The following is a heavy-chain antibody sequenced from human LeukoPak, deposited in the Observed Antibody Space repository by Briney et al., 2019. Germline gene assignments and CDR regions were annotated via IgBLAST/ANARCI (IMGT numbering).Heavy chain of an antibody. V-gene: IGHV3-73*01. CDR1: GFTFSGSA. J-gene: IGHJ4*02. D-gene: IGHD3-22*01. CDR3: TRRGDYYDSSGYYYVAPGFDY. CDR2: IRSKANSYAT. Sequence: GGSLKLSCAASGFTFSGSAMHWVRQASGKGLEWVGRIRSKANSYATAYAASVKGRFTISRDDSKNTAYLQMNSLKTEDTAVYYCTRRGDYYDSSGYYYVAPGFDYWGQGTLVTVSS.